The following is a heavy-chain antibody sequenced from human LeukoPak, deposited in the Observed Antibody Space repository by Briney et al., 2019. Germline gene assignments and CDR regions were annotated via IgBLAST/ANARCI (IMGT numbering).Heavy chain of an antibody. CDR1: GYTLTSYD. CDR3: ARNYYDSSGLLL. V-gene: IGHV1-8*01. D-gene: IGHD3-22*01. J-gene: IGHJ4*02. Sequence: ASVKVSCKASGYTLTSYDINWVRQAAGQGLEWMGKVDPNTGNTAYSQKFQGRVTMTRSTSITTAYMELSSLRSEDTAVYYCARNYYDSSGLLLWGQGTLVTVSS. CDR2: VDPNTGNT.